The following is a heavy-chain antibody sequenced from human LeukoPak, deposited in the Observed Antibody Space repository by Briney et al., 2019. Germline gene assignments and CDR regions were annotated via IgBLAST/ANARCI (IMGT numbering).Heavy chain of an antibody. D-gene: IGHD1-26*01. CDR1: GYTFSSYG. J-gene: IGHJ5*02. V-gene: IGHV1-18*01. CDR2: ISTYNGNT. CDR3: ARFVVGETDWFDP. Sequence: ASVKVSCKTSGYTFSSYGITWVRQAPGQGLEWMGWISTYNGNTNYAQKLQGRLSMTTDTSTSTAYMELRSLRSDDTAVYYCARFVVGETDWFDPWGQGTLVTVSS.